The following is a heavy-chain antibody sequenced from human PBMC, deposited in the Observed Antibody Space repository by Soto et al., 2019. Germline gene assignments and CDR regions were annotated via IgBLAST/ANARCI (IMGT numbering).Heavy chain of an antibody. J-gene: IGHJ2*01. D-gene: IGHD5-12*01. Sequence: QVQLVESGGGVVQPGRSLRLSCAASGFTFSSYAMHWVRQAPGKGLEWVAVISYDGSNKYYADSVKGRFTISRDNSKNTLYLQMNSLRAEDTAVYYCARGLEVATTHWYFDLWGRGTLVTVSS. CDR2: ISYDGSNK. CDR3: ARGLEVATTHWYFDL. CDR1: GFTFSSYA. V-gene: IGHV3-30-3*01.